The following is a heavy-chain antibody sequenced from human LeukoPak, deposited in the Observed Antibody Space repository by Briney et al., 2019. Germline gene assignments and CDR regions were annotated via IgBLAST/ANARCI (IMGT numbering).Heavy chain of an antibody. D-gene: IGHD2-2*01. CDR2: INPNSGDT. CDR3: ARDGEVRQGHCSTTSCPVDY. Sequence: ASVKVSCKASGDTFSNYAIGWVRQAPGQGLEYMGWINPNSGDTNYAQKFQGRVTMTRDTSMSTAYMEVSGLRFDDTAVYYCARDGEVRQGHCSTTSCPVDYWGQGTLITVSS. V-gene: IGHV1-2*02. J-gene: IGHJ4*02. CDR1: GDTFSNYA.